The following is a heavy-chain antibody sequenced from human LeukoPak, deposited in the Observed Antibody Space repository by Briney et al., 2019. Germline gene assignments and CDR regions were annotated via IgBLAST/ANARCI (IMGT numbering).Heavy chain of an antibody. CDR2: IRYDGSNK. V-gene: IGHV3-30*02. Sequence: GGSLRLSCAASGFTFSSYGMHWVRQAPGKGLEWVAFIRYDGSNKYYADSVMGRFTISRDNAKNSLYLQMNSLRGEDTAVYYCARAYSSKGAFDIWGQGTMVTVSS. J-gene: IGHJ3*02. D-gene: IGHD2-21*01. CDR3: ARAYSSKGAFDI. CDR1: GFTFSSYG.